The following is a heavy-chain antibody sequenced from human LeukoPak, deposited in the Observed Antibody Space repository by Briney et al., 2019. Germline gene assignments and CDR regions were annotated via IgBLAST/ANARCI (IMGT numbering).Heavy chain of an antibody. CDR3: ATDRSSGFDY. D-gene: IGHD6-6*01. J-gene: IGHJ4*02. CDR2: INPNSGDT. Sequence: ASVKVSCKDSGNTFTGYYMHWVRQAPGQGLEWMGWINPNSGDTNYAQKFQGRVTMTRDTSISTAYMDLSRLRSDDTAVYYCATDRSSGFDYWGQGTLVSVSS. V-gene: IGHV1-2*02. CDR1: GNTFTGYY.